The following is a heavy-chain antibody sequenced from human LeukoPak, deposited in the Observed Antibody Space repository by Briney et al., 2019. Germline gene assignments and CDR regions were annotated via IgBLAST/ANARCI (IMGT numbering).Heavy chain of an antibody. V-gene: IGHV1-2*02. CDR1: GYTFTGYY. D-gene: IGHD5-24*01. Sequence: ASVKVSCKASGYTFTGYYMYWVRQAPGQGLEWMGWINPNSGGTNYAQKFQGRVTMTRDTSISTAYMELSRLRSDDTAVYYCARDLVGDGYQYFDYWGQGTLVTVSS. J-gene: IGHJ4*02. CDR3: ARDLVGDGYQYFDY. CDR2: INPNSGGT.